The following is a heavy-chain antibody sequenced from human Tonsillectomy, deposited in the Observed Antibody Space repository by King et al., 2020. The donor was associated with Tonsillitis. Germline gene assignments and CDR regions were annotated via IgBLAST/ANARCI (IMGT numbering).Heavy chain of an antibody. D-gene: IGHD6-19*01. CDR1: GFAFRSYG. CDR3: ARERLYSSFWGIDH. V-gene: IGHV3-33*05. CDR2: ISYDATRE. Sequence: VQLVESGGGVVQPGRSLRLSCVSSGFAFRSYGMHWVRQAPGKGPEWAAVISYDATRENYADSAKGRFTISRDNSKNTLYLQMNSLRAEDTAVYYCARERLYSSFWGIDHWGQGSRVTVSS. J-gene: IGHJ4*02.